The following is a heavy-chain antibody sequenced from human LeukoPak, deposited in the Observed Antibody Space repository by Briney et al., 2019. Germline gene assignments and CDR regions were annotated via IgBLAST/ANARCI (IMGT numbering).Heavy chain of an antibody. V-gene: IGHV4-4*02. D-gene: IGHD3-22*01. CDR1: GGSITSSNW. J-gene: IGHJ4*02. Sequence: SETLSLTCAVSGGSITSSNWWSWVRQPPGKGLEWIGEIYHSGSTNYNPSLKGRVTISVDKSKNQFSPKLSSVTAADTAVYYCARSFRGYYDSSGYQDYWGQGTLVTVSS. CDR3: ARSFRGYYDSSGYQDY. CDR2: IYHSGST.